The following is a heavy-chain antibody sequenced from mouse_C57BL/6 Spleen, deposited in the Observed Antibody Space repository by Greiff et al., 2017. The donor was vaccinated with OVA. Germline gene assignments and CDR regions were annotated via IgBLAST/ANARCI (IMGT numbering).Heavy chain of an antibody. Sequence: DVQLQESGPGLVKPSQSLSLTCSVTGYSITSGYYWNWIRQFPGNQLEWMGYISYDGSNNYNPSLKNRISITRDTSKNQFFLKLNSVTTEDTATYYCARGDYGAMDYWGQGTSVTVSS. CDR3: ARGDYGAMDY. CDR1: GYSITSGYY. V-gene: IGHV3-6*01. J-gene: IGHJ4*01. D-gene: IGHD1-1*01. CDR2: ISYDGSN.